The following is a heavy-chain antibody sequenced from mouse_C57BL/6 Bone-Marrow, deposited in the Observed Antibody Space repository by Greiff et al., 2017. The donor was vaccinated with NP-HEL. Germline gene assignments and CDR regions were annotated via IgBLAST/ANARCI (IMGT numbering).Heavy chain of an antibody. Sequence: EVKLVESGEGLVKPGGSLKLSCAASGFTFSSYAMSWVRQTPEKRLEWVAYISSGGDYIYYADTVKGRFTISRDNARNTLYLQMSSLKSEDTAMYYCTRENYDDGDYYAMDYWGQGTSVTVSS. CDR1: GFTFSSYA. CDR3: TRENYDDGDYYAMDY. CDR2: ISSGGDYI. D-gene: IGHD2-4*01. V-gene: IGHV5-9-1*02. J-gene: IGHJ4*01.